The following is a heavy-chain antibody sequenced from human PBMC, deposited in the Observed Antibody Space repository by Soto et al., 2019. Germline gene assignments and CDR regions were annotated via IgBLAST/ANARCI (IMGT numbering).Heavy chain of an antibody. D-gene: IGHD2-2*01. CDR2: IWYDGSNK. J-gene: IGHJ6*02. Sequence: QVQLVESGGGVVQPGRSLRLSCAASGFTFSSYGMHWVRQAPGKGLEWVAVIWYDGSNKYYADSVKGRFTISRDNSRNTLYLQMNSLGAEDTAVYYCAREGCSSTSGQQYYYSYGMDGWGQGTTVTVSS. V-gene: IGHV3-33*01. CDR1: GFTFSSYG. CDR3: AREGCSSTSGQQYYYSYGMDG.